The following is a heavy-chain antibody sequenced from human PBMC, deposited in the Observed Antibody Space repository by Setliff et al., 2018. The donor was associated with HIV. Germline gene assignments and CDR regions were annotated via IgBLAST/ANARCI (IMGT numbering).Heavy chain of an antibody. CDR2: ISWNSGSI. D-gene: IGHD1-26*01. CDR1: GFTFNTYG. CDR3: AKERESAFDI. Sequence: GGSLRLSCAASGFTFNTYGMHWVRQAPGKGLEWVSGISWNSGSIGYADSVKGRFTISRDNAKNSLYLQMNSLRAEDTALYYCAKERESAFDIWGQGTMVTV. V-gene: IGHV3-9*01. J-gene: IGHJ3*02.